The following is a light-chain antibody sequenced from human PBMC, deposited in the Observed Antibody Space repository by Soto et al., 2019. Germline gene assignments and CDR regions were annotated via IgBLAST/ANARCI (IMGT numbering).Light chain of an antibody. CDR3: QHRSNWPRT. J-gene: IGKJ2*01. Sequence: EIVLTQSPATLSLSPGERATLSCRASQSVSTYLAWYQQKPGQAPRLLIYDASNRATDIPARFIGSGSGTDFTLTISSLEPEDFAVYYCQHRSNWPRTFGQGTKLDIK. CDR1: QSVSTY. CDR2: DAS. V-gene: IGKV3-11*01.